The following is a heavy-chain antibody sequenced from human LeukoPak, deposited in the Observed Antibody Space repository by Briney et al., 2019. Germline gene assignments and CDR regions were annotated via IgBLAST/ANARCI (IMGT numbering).Heavy chain of an antibody. D-gene: IGHD3-3*01. J-gene: IGHJ3*02. V-gene: IGHV3-11*04. Sequence: GGSLRLSCAASEFVFSDYYMSWIRQAPGKGLEWVSYISGRGTTIYYADSVRGRFTIDRDNAKNSLFLQMNSLRAEDTAVYYCARGGYDFWSRNYFGAFDMWGQGTMVSVSS. CDR2: ISGRGTTI. CDR1: EFVFSDYY. CDR3: ARGGYDFWSRNYFGAFDM.